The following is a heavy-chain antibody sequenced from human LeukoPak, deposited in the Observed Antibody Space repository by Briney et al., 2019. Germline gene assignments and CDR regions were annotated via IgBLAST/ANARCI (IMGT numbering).Heavy chain of an antibody. D-gene: IGHD3-10*01. CDR1: GFTFSSFW. CDR3: ARDHEGVLDS. V-gene: IGHV3-7*01. CDR2: IKQDGRDK. J-gene: IGHJ4*02. Sequence: GGTLRLSCAGSGFTFSSFWMSWVRQAPGKGPEWVANIKQDGRDKNYVDSVKGRFTISRDNSKNALYLQMNSLRAEDTAVYYCARDHEGVLDSWGQGTLVTVSS.